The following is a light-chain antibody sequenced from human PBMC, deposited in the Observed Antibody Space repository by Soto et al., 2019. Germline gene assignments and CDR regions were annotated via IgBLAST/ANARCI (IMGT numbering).Light chain of an antibody. Sequence: QSALTRPPSASGSPGQSVTISCTGTSSDVGGYNYVSWYQQHPGKAPKLMIYEVSKRPSGVPDRFSGSKSGNTASLTVSGLQAEDEADYYCSSYAGSNNLVVFGGGTQLNVL. CDR2: EVS. CDR3: SSYAGSNNLVV. V-gene: IGLV2-8*01. CDR1: SSDVGGYNY. J-gene: IGLJ2*01.